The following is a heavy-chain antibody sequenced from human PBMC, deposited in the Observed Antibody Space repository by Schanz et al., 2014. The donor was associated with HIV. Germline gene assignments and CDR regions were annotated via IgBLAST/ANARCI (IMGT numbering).Heavy chain of an antibody. D-gene: IGHD6-6*01. CDR2: IWYDGSNK. CDR1: GFTFSSYG. V-gene: IGHV3-33*01. J-gene: IGHJ6*02. CDR3: ASTIYPYSSSSDYYYGMDV. Sequence: VPLLESGGGLEQPGRSLRLSCAASGFTFSSYGMHWVRQAPGKGLEWVAVIWYDGSNKYYADSVKGRFTISRDNSKKTLYLQMNSLRAEDTAVYYCASTIYPYSSSSDYYYGMDVWGQGTTVSVSS.